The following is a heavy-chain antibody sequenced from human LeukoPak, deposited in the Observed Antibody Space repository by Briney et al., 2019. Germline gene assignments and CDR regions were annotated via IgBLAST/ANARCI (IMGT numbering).Heavy chain of an antibody. D-gene: IGHD3-22*01. V-gene: IGHV3-23*01. J-gene: IGHJ4*02. Sequence: GGSLRLSCAASGFTFSSYAMSWVRQAPVKGLEWVSAISGSGGSTYHADSVKGRFTISRDNSKNTLYLQMNSLRAEDTAVYYCAKGSGYYYDSSGYYYFDYWGQGTLVTVSS. CDR1: GFTFSSYA. CDR3: AKGSGYYYDSSGYYYFDY. CDR2: ISGSGGST.